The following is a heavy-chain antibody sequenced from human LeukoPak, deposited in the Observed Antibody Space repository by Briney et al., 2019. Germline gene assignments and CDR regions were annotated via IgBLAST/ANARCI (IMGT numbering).Heavy chain of an antibody. CDR2: IKQDGSEK. V-gene: IGHV3-7*01. CDR1: GFTFSSYW. Sequence: GGSLRLSCAASGFTFSSYWMSWVRQAPGKGLEWVANIKQDGSEKYYVDSVKGRFTISRDNAKNSLYLQMNSLRAEDTAVYYCARVGLEWLLSLYYFDYWGQGTLVTVPS. J-gene: IGHJ4*02. CDR3: ARVGLEWLLSLYYFDY. D-gene: IGHD3-3*01.